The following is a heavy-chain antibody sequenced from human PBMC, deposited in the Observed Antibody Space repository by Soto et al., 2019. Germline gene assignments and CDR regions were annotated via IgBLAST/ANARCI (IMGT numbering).Heavy chain of an antibody. CDR1: GFTFSSYG. V-gene: IGHV3-33*01. J-gene: IGHJ4*02. CDR2: IWYDGSNK. D-gene: IGHD1-26*01. Sequence: GGSLRLSCAASGFTFSSYGTHWVRQAPGKGLEWVAVIWYDGSNKYYADSVKGRFTISRDNSKNTLYLQMNSLRAEDTAVYYCAVAPRGSYYGFDYWGQGTLVTVSS. CDR3: AVAPRGSYYGFDY.